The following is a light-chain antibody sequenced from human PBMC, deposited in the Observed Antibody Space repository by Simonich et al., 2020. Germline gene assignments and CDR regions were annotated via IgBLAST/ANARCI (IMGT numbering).Light chain of an antibody. J-gene: IGKJ2*01. V-gene: IGKV4-1*01. CDR2: WAS. CDR3: QQYYSTPYT. Sequence: DIVMTQSPDSLAVSLGERATINCKSSQSVLYSSNNKNCLACYQQKPGQHPKLLIYWASTRESGVPDRFSGSGSGTDFTLTICSLQAEDVAVYYCQQYYSTPYTFGQGTKLEIK. CDR1: QSVLYSSNNKNC.